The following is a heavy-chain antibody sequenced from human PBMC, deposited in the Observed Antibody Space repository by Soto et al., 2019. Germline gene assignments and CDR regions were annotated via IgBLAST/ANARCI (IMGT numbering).Heavy chain of an antibody. Sequence: QVQLVQSGAEVKKPGASVKVSCKASGYTFTSYGISWVRQAPGQGLEWMGWISAYNGNTNYAQKLQGRVTMTTDTPTSTAYMELRSLRSDDTAVYYCARPGQHQYDFWSGYSDYWGQGTLVTVSS. CDR1: GYTFTSYG. CDR3: ARPGQHQYDFWSGYSDY. CDR2: ISAYNGNT. J-gene: IGHJ4*02. D-gene: IGHD3-3*01. V-gene: IGHV1-18*01.